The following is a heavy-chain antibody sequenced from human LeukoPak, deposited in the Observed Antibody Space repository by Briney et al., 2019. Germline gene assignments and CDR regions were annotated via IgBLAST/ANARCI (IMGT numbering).Heavy chain of an antibody. CDR3: ARSRPGSYPNYYYYMDV. CDR1: GGSFSGYY. D-gene: IGHD1-26*01. CDR2: INHSGST. J-gene: IGHJ6*03. V-gene: IGHV4-34*01. Sequence: SETLSPTCAVYGGSFSGYYWSWIRQPPGKGLEWIGEINHSGSTNYNPSLKSRVTISVDTSKNQFSLKLSSVTAADTAVYYCARSRPGSYPNYYYYMDVWDKGTTVTVSS.